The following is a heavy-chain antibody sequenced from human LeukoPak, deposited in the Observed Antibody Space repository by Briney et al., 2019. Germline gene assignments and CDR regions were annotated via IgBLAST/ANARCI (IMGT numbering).Heavy chain of an antibody. CDR3: AKDLGGGPTYYYMDV. D-gene: IGHD2-15*01. CDR1: GFIFDDYG. J-gene: IGHJ6*03. Sequence: GRSLRLSCAASGFIFDDYGMHWVRQAPGKGLEGVSSISWNSGSRGYADSVRGRFTISRDNAKNSLYLQMNSLRVEDTALYYCAKDLGGGPTYYYMDVWGKGTTVTVSS. CDR2: ISWNSGSR. V-gene: IGHV3-9*01.